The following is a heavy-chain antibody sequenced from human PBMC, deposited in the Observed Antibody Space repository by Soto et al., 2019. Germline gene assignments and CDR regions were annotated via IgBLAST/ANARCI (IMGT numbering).Heavy chain of an antibody. D-gene: IGHD7-27*01. V-gene: IGHV4-34*01. CDR3: ARGWGSIFDY. J-gene: IGHJ4*02. Sequence: QVQLQQWGAGLLKPSETLSLTCAVYGGSFSGYYWNWIRQPPGKGLEWIGVINHSGSTNYNPSLKSLVTFTVDTSKTHFSLKLSSVTAAVTAVYYCARGWGSIFDYWGQGTLVTVSS. CDR2: INHSGST. CDR1: GGSFSGYY.